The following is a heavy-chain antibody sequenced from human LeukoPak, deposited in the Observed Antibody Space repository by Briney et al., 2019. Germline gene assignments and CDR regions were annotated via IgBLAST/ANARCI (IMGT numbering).Heavy chain of an antibody. CDR2: ISAYNGNT. CDR3: AVDYGSGSYYIFDY. CDR1: GYTLTSYG. J-gene: IGHJ4*02. D-gene: IGHD3-10*01. Sequence: ASVKVSCKASGYTLTSYGISGVRQAPGQGLEWMGWISAYNGNTNYAQKLQGRVTMTTDTSTSTAYMELRSLRSDDTAVYYCAVDYGSGSYYIFDYWGQGTLVTVSS. V-gene: IGHV1-18*01.